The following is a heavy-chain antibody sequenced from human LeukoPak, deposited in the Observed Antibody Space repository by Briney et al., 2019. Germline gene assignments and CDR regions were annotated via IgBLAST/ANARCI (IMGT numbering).Heavy chain of an antibody. D-gene: IGHD3-16*01. CDR2: INPKSGGT. CDR3: ARLLGVFEC. V-gene: IGHV1-2*06. Sequence: GASVKLSCKASGYTFTYYYMHLVREAPGQGLEWMGRINPKSGGTSFAQKFQGRVTMTRDTSISTAYMELSRLRSDDTAVYYCARLLGVFECWDQGTLVTVSS. CDR1: GYTFTYYY. J-gene: IGHJ4*02.